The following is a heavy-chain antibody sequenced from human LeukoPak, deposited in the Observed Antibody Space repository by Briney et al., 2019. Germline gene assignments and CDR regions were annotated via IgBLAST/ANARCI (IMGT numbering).Heavy chain of an antibody. CDR1: GDSISSYY. J-gene: IGHJ6*03. V-gene: IGHV4-59*01. CDR2: IYYSGST. D-gene: IGHD3-10*01. Sequence: PSETLSLTCTVSGDSISSYYWSWIRQPPGKGLEWIGYIYYSGSTNYNPSLKSRVTISVDTSKNQFSLKLSSVTTADTAVYYCARDLWVRGVTRDYYMDVWGKGTTVTISS. CDR3: ARDLWVRGVTRDYYMDV.